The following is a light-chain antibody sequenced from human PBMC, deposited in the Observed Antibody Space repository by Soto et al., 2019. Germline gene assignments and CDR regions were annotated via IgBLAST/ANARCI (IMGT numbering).Light chain of an antibody. J-gene: IGKJ5*01. CDR3: QHRSIWPVS. V-gene: IGKV3-11*01. Sequence: FVLTQSPATLSVSPGERATLSCRASQTVSSYLAWYQQKPGQAPRLLIYDASNRATGIPARFSGSGSGTDFTLTISSLEPEDFAVYYCQHRSIWPVSFGQGTRLEIK. CDR1: QTVSSY. CDR2: DAS.